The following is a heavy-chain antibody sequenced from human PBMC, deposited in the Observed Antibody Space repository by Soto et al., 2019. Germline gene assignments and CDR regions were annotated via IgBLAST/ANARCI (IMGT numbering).Heavy chain of an antibody. CDR2: IFPGDSDT. Sequence: PGESLKISCKSSGYSFTSYWIGWVRQMPGKGLEWMGIIFPGDSDTKYSPSFQGQVIISADKSIRTAYLQWSSLKASDTAIYYCARQSGMDVWGTGTTVTVVS. V-gene: IGHV5-51*01. CDR3: ARQSGMDV. CDR1: GYSFTSYW. D-gene: IGHD5-12*01. J-gene: IGHJ6*04.